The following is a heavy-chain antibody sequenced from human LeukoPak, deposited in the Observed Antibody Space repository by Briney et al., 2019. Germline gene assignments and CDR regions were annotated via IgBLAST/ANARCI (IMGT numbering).Heavy chain of an antibody. CDR3: ARASTTVPNLLDH. V-gene: IGHV3-74*01. J-gene: IGHJ4*02. CDR1: GFSFSTYG. CDR2: IKGDGSST. D-gene: IGHD4-17*01. Sequence: GRSLRLSCEASGFSFSTYGMHWVRQAPGKGLEWVARIKGDGSSTIYADSVKGRFTISRDNSKNTLYLQTSSLRVEDTAVYYCARASTTVPNLLDHWGRGTLVTVSS.